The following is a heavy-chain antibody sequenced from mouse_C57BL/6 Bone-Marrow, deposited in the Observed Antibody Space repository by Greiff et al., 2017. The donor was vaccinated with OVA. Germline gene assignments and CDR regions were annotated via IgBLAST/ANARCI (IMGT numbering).Heavy chain of an antibody. J-gene: IGHJ3*01. Sequence: EVKLVESGEGLVKPGGSLKLSCAASGFTFSSDAMSWVRQTPEKRLEWVAYISSGGDYIYYADTVKGRFTISRDNARNTLYLQMSSLKSEDTAMYYCTRDRAPGSSYPGWFAYWGQGTLVTVSA. CDR2: ISSGGDYI. CDR1: GFTFSSDA. D-gene: IGHD1-1*01. CDR3: TRDRAPGSSYPGWFAY. V-gene: IGHV5-9-1*02.